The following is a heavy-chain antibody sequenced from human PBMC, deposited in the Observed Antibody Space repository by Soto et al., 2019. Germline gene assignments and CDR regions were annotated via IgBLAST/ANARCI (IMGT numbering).Heavy chain of an antibody. CDR2: IYHSGST. V-gene: IGHV4-4*02. CDR1: GNSISTTNW. J-gene: IGHJ4*02. D-gene: IGHD3-22*01. CDR3: ARDVGYHYDGSPSGQFDF. Sequence: SETLSLTCVVSGNSISTTNWWSWVRQSPGKGLEWIGEIYHSGSTNYNPSLKSRVTISVDKSKNQFSLKLSSVTAADTAVYYCARDVGYHYDGSPSGQFDFWGQGTLV.